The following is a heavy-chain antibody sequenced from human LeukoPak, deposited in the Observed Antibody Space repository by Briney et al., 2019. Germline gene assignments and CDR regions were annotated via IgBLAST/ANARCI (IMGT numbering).Heavy chain of an antibody. CDR3: ALTMVRGAIDFDY. V-gene: IGHV3-48*03. D-gene: IGHD3-10*01. J-gene: IGHJ4*02. CDR1: GFTFSSYE. Sequence: GGSLRLSCAASGFTFSSYEMNWVRQAPGKGLEWVSYISSSGSTIYYADSVKGRFTISRDNAKNSLYLQMNSLRAEDTAAFYCALTMVRGAIDFDYWGQGTLVTVSS. CDR2: ISSSGSTI.